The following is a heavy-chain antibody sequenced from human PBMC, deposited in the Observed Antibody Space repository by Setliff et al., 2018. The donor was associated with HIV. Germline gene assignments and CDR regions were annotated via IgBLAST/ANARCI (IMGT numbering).Heavy chain of an antibody. J-gene: IGHJ5*02. D-gene: IGHD3-10*02. CDR1: GGTFSSYA. V-gene: IGHV1-18*01. CDR2: ISTYNGNT. Sequence: ASVKVSCKASGGTFSSYAISWVRQAPGQGLEWMGWISTYNGNTNYAPKLQGRVTMTTDTSTSTAYMELSSLRSEDTAVYYCARDMFEIWERSLAKGDEFDPWGQGSLVTVSS. CDR3: ARDMFEIWERSLAKGDEFDP.